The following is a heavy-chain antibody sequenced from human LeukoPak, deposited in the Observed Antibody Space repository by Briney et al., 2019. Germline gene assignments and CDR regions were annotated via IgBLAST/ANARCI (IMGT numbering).Heavy chain of an antibody. CDR1: GFTFSSYG. J-gene: IGHJ4*02. CDR3: ARDNYYSIDY. Sequence: GGSLRLSCSASGFTFSSYGMHWVRQAPGKGLVCVSRINSDGTSTVYADSVKGRFTISRDNAKNTVYLQMSGLGVDDTAVYYCARDNYYSIDYWGQGTLVTVSS. CDR2: INSDGTST. V-gene: IGHV3-74*01. D-gene: IGHD1-26*01.